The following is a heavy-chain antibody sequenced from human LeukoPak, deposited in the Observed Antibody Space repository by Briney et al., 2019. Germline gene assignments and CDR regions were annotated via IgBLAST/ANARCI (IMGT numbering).Heavy chain of an antibody. CDR2: INSDGSSI. D-gene: IGHD6-13*01. Sequence: PGGSLRLSCAAPGFXFSSYWIHWVRQAPGKGLVWVSRINSDGSSISYADSVKGRFTISRDNAKDTLYLQMNSLRAEDTAVYYCTRDREQQPTYDYWGQGTLVTVSS. CDR3: TRDREQQPTYDY. J-gene: IGHJ4*02. V-gene: IGHV3-74*01. CDR1: GFXFSSYW.